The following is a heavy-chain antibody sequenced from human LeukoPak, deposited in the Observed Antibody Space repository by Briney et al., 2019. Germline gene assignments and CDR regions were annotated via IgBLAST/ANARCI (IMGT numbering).Heavy chain of an antibody. CDR3: TRTPRGYSYGYVDY. D-gene: IGHD5-18*01. J-gene: IGHJ4*02. Sequence: GGSLRLSCTASGFTFGDYAMSWFRQAPGKGLEWVGFIRSKAYGGTTEYAASVKGRFTISRDDSKSIAYLQMNSLKTEDTAVYYCTRTPRGYSYGYVDYWGQGTLVTVSS. V-gene: IGHV3-49*03. CDR2: IRSKAYGGTT. CDR1: GFTFGDYA.